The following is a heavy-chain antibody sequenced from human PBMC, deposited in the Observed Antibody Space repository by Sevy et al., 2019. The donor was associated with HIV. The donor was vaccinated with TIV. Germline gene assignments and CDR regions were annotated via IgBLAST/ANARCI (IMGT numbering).Heavy chain of an antibody. CDR3: ARNNCSITNCYMGDVFDI. CDR2: ISGISNYI. D-gene: IGHD2-2*02. Sequence: GGSLRLSCAASGFTFSSYSMNWVRQAPGKGLEWVSSISGISNYIYYADSMKGRFTVSRDNARNSLYLQMNSLRAEDTAVYHCARNNCSITNCYMGDVFDIWGQGTMVTV. V-gene: IGHV3-21*01. J-gene: IGHJ3*02. CDR1: GFTFSSYS.